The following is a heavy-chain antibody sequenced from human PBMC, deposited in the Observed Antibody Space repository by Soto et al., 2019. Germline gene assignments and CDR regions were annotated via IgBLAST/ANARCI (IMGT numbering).Heavy chain of an antibody. D-gene: IGHD3-16*01. V-gene: IGHV1-58*01. CDR2: IVVGSGNT. J-gene: IGHJ6*02. CDR3: AADSPPGAVSSYYYYYGMDV. Sequence: SVKVSCKASGFTFTSSAVQWVRQARGQRLEWIGWIVVGSGNTNYAQKFQERVTITRDMSTSTAYMELSSLRSEDTAVYYCAADSPPGAVSSYYYYYGMDVWGQGTTVTVSS. CDR1: GFTFTSSA.